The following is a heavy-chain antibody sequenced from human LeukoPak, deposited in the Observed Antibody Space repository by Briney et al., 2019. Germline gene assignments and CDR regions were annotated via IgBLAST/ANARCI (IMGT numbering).Heavy chain of an antibody. CDR1: GGSISSSNYY. CDR3: ARGRFMTTNYGMDV. D-gene: IGHD3-16*01. J-gene: IGHJ6*02. CDR2: IYYSGST. V-gene: IGHV4-39*07. Sequence: PSETLSLTCTVSGGSISSSNYYWGWIRQPPGKGLEWIGSIYYSGSTNYNPSLKSRVTISVDTSMKQFSLKLSSVTAADAAVYYCARGRFMTTNYGMDVWGQGTTVTVSS.